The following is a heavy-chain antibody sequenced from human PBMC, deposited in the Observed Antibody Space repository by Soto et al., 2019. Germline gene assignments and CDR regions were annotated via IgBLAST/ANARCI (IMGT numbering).Heavy chain of an antibody. D-gene: IGHD3-3*01. CDR3: VAYDFWSGSTPDNY. CDR2: ISYDGKNE. V-gene: IGHV3-30*03. Sequence: QVQMVESGGGVVQPGRSLRLSCAASGLNFSNYGFHWVRQAPGKGLEWVAVISYDGKNEYYADSVRGGSTISRNNSKNTLYLKMNSRRGEDSAVYYCVAYDFWSGSTPDNYWGRGTLVTGSS. J-gene: IGHJ4*02. CDR1: GLNFSNYG.